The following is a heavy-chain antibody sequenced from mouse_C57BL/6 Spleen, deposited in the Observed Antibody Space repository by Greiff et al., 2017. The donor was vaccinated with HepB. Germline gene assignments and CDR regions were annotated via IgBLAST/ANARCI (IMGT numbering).Heavy chain of an antibody. D-gene: IGHD1-1*01. J-gene: IGHJ3*01. V-gene: IGHV1-64*01. CDR3: ARGDYGSPWFAY. CDR2: IHPNSGST. CDR1: GYTFTSYW. Sequence: QVQLQQPGAELVKPGASVKLSCKASGYTFTSYWMHWVKQRPGQGLEWIGMIHPNSGSTNYNEKFKSKATLTVDKSSSTAYMQLRSLTSEDSAVYYCARGDYGSPWFAYWGQGTLVTVSA.